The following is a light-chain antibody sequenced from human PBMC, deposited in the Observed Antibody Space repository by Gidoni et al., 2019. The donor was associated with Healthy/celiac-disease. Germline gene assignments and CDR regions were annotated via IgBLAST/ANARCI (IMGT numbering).Light chain of an antibody. J-gene: IGKJ3*01. V-gene: IGKV4-1*01. Sequence: DIPMTQAPVSLPLSQSETGTINSKSSQSVFYSSNNKNYLAWYQQKPGQPPKLLIYAASTREFGVPDRFSGSGSGTDFTLTISSLQAEDVAVYYCQQYYSTPFTFGPGTKVDIK. CDR3: QQYYSTPFT. CDR1: QSVFYSSNNKNY. CDR2: AAS.